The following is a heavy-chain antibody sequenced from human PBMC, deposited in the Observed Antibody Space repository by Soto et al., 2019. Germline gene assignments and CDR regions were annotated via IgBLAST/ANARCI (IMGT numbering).Heavy chain of an antibody. J-gene: IGHJ4*02. V-gene: IGHV3-48*04. CDR3: ARDSYDSSGYYYFAFDY. D-gene: IGHD3-22*01. CDR1: GFTFSSYS. CDR2: ISSSSSTI. Sequence: GGSLRLSCAASGFTFSSYSMNWVRQAPGKGLEWVSYISSSSSTIYYADSVKGRFTISRDNAKNSLYLQMNSLRAEDTAVYYCARDSYDSSGYYYFAFDYWGQGTLVTVSS.